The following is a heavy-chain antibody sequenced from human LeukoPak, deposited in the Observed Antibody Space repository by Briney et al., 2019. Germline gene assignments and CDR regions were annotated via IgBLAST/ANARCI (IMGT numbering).Heavy chain of an antibody. CDR1: GGSFSGYY. Sequence: KASETLSLTCAVYGGSFSGYYWSWIRQPPGKGLEWIGEINHSGSTNYNPSLKSRVTISVDTSKNQFSLKLSSVTAADTAVYYCARESLRYYDYVWGSYRFDYWGQGTLVTVSS. D-gene: IGHD3-16*02. CDR2: INHSGST. J-gene: IGHJ4*02. CDR3: ARESLRYYDYVWGSYRFDY. V-gene: IGHV4-34*01.